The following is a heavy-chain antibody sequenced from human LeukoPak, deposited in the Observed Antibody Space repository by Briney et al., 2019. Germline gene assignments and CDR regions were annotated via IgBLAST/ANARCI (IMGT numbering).Heavy chain of an antibody. CDR3: AKDGSLYSSSWYLDY. CDR1: YG. V-gene: IGHV3-30*02. CDR2: IRHDGDNE. J-gene: IGHJ4*02. D-gene: IGHD6-13*01. Sequence: YGMHWVRQAPGKGLEWVAFIRHDGDNEYYADSVKGRFTISRDNSKNTLYLQMNSLRAEDTALYYCAKDGSLYSSSWYLDYWGQGTLVTVSS.